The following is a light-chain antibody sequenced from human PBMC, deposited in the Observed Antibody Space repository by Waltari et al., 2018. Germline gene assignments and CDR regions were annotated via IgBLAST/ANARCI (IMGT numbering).Light chain of an antibody. J-gene: IGKJ2*01. V-gene: IGKV3-20*01. CDR2: GVS. CDR3: QQFGSSIMYT. CDR1: QVVSRSR. Sequence: EVVLTQSPGTLSLSPGETAPIPCRASQVVSRSRIAWYLHKAGQAPRLLIYGVSGRATGIPDRFSGSGSGTDFSLTISRVEPEDFAVYYCQQFGSSIMYTFGQGTKLEIK.